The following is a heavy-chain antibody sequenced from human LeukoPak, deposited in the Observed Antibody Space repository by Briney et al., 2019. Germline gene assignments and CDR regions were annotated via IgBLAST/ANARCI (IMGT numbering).Heavy chain of an antibody. CDR3: ARGLGYYGSGTEFDY. CDR2: IYYSGST. Sequence: NPSETLSLTCTVSGGSVSSGSYYWSWIRQPPGKGLEWIGYIYYSGSTNYNPSLKSRVTISVDTSKNQFSLKLSSVTAADTAVYYCARGLGYYGSGTEFDYWGQGTLVTVSS. J-gene: IGHJ4*02. CDR1: GGSVSSGSYY. V-gene: IGHV4-61*01. D-gene: IGHD3-10*01.